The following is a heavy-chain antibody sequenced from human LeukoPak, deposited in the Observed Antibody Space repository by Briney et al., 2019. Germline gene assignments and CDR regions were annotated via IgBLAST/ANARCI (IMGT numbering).Heavy chain of an antibody. CDR1: GFTFSSYS. D-gene: IGHD4-17*01. CDR2: ISSSSSYI. V-gene: IGHV3-21*01. Sequence: GGSLRLSCAASGFTFSSYSKNWVRQAPGKGLEWVSSISSSSSYIYYADSVKGRFTISRDNAKNSLYLQMDSLRAEDTAVYYCARAGVTTAFDIWGQGTMVTVSS. J-gene: IGHJ3*02. CDR3: ARAGVTTAFDI.